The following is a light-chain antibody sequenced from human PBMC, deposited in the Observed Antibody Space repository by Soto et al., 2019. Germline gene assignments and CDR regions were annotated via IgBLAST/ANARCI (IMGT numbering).Light chain of an antibody. CDR2: GAS. Sequence: IQMPQSPYSLSASVGDSVTITCRASQSVGNHLNWYQQKPGKAPKFLIYGASTLQSGVPSRFSGSGSGTDFTLTVSSLQPEDFATYYCQQGYTSLITFGQGTRLEI. CDR3: QQGYTSLIT. V-gene: IGKV1-39*01. CDR1: QSVGNH. J-gene: IGKJ5*01.